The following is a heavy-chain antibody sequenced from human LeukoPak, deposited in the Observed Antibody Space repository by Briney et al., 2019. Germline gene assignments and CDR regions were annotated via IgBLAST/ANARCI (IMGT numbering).Heavy chain of an antibody. CDR1: GFTFSSYA. V-gene: IGHV3-74*01. Sequence: GRSLRLSCAASGFTFSSYAMHWVRQVPGKGLVWVSRINNDGSSAGYVDSVKGRFTISRDNAKNTLFLQMNSLRAEDTAVYYCARRGTGHGMDVWGQGTTVIVSS. J-gene: IGHJ6*02. CDR3: ARRGTGHGMDV. D-gene: IGHD1-1*01. CDR2: INNDGSSA.